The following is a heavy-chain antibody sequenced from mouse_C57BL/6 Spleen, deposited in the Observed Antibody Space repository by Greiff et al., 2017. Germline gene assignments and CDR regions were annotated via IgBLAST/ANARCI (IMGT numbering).Heavy chain of an antibody. Sequence: EVKLVESGGGLVQPGGSLSLSCAASGITFTDYYMSWVRQPPGKALEWLGFIRNKANGYTTEYSASVKGRFTISRDNSQSILYLQMNALRAEDSATYYCARYPYYAMDYWGQGTSVTVSS. CDR3: ARYPYYAMDY. V-gene: IGHV7-3*01. CDR1: GITFTDYY. J-gene: IGHJ4*01. CDR2: IRNKANGYTT.